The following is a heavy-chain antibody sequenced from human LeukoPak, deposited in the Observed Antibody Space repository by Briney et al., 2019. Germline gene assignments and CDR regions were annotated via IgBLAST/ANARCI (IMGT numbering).Heavy chain of an antibody. J-gene: IGHJ6*02. CDR3: ARGMRSGSYPYYYYGMDV. CDR2: IYTSGST. CDR1: GGSFSGYY. V-gene: IGHV4-59*10. D-gene: IGHD1-26*01. Sequence: SETLSLTCAVYGGSFSGYYWSWIRQTAGKGLAWSGRIYTSGSTNYNPSLKSRVTISVDTSKNQFSLKLSSVTAADTAVYYCARGMRSGSYPYYYYGMDVWGQGTTVTVSS.